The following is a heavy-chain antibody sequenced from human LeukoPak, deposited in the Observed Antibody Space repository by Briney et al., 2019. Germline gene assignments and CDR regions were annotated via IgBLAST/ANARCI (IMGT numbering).Heavy chain of an antibody. CDR3: ARGHHLPGDDY. J-gene: IGHJ4*02. CDR1: GGSISSSSYY. V-gene: IGHV4-39*01. CDR2: IYYSGST. D-gene: IGHD1-14*01. Sequence: PSETLSLTCTVSGGSISSSSYYWGWIRQPPGKGLEWIGSIYYSGSTYYNPSLKSRVTISVDTSKNQFSLKLSSVTAADTAVYYCARGHHLPGDDYWGQGTLVTVSS.